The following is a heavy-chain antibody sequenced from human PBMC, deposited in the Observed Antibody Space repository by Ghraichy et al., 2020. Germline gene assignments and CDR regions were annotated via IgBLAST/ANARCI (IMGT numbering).Heavy chain of an antibody. CDR2: ISSSSSNI. J-gene: IGHJ5*02. CDR1: GFTFSSYS. V-gene: IGHV3-21*01. CDR3: ARDYGSNYPAA. Sequence: GESLNISCVGSGFTFSSYSMNWVRQAPGKGLECVSSISSSSSNIYYADSVKGRFTISRDNAKKSLYLQMNSLRAEDTAVYYCARDYGSNYPAAWGQGTLVTVSS. D-gene: IGHD5-24*01.